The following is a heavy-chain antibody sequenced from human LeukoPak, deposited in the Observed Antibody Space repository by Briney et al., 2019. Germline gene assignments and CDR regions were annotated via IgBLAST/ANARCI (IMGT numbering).Heavy chain of an antibody. CDR2: IWYDGSNK. J-gene: IGHJ5*02. Sequence: GGSLRLSCAASGFTFSSYGMHWVRQALDKGLEWVALIWYDGSNKYYADSVKGRFTISRDNSKNTLYLQMNSLRAEDTAVYYCARDSSSWKDYNWFDPWGQGTLVTISS. CDR3: ARDSSSWKDYNWFDP. V-gene: IGHV3-33*01. D-gene: IGHD6-13*01. CDR1: GFTFSSYG.